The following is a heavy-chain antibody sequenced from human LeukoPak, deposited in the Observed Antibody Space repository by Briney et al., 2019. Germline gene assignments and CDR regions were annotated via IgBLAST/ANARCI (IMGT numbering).Heavy chain of an antibody. CDR2: INAGNGNT. V-gene: IGHV1-3*03. J-gene: IGHJ4*02. Sequence: ASVKVSCKASGYTFTSYGISWVRQAPGQRLEWMGWINAGNGNTKYSQEFQGRVTITRDTSASTAYMELSSLRSEDMAVYYCAVGYYDSSGYSFDYWGQGTLVTVSS. D-gene: IGHD3-22*01. CDR1: GYTFTSYG. CDR3: AVGYYDSSGYSFDY.